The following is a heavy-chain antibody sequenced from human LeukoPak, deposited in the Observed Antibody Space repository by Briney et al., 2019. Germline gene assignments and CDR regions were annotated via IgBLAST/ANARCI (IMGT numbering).Heavy chain of an antibody. D-gene: IGHD2-2*01. CDR3: ARDKVPAARYYYYYGMDV. CDR1: GGSFSGYY. Sequence: SETLSLTCAVYGGSFSGYYWSWIRQPPGKGLEWIGEINHSGSTNYNPSLKSRVTISVDTSKNQFSLKLSSVTAADMAVYYCARDKVPAARYYYYYGMDVWGQGTTVTVSS. V-gene: IGHV4-34*01. J-gene: IGHJ6*02. CDR2: INHSGST.